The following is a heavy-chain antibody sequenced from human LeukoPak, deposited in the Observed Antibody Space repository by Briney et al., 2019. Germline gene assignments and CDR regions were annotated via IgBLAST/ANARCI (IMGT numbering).Heavy chain of an antibody. CDR2: INPNSGGT. J-gene: IGHJ4*02. CDR3: ARDQGEYYDSSGYYDY. D-gene: IGHD3-22*01. CDR1: GYTFTGYY. Sequence: GASVKVSCKASGYTFTGYYMHWVRQAPGQGLEWMGWINPNSGGTNYAQKFQGRVTMTRDTSISTAYMELSRLRSDDTAVYYCARDQGEYYDSSGYYDYWGQGTLVTVSS. V-gene: IGHV1-2*02.